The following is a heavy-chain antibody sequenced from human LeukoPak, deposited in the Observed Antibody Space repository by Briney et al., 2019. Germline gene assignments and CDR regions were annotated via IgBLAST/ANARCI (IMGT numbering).Heavy chain of an antibody. CDR3: AKDRVEMATIVDY. CDR2: ISWNSGSI. V-gene: IGHV3-9*03. D-gene: IGHD5-24*01. Sequence: GGSLRLSCAASGFTLNTYSMNWVRQAPGKGLEWVSGISWNSGSIGYADSVKGRFTISRDNAKNSLYLQMNSLRAEDMALYYCAKDRVEMATIVDYWGQGTLVTVSS. CDR1: GFTLNTYS. J-gene: IGHJ4*02.